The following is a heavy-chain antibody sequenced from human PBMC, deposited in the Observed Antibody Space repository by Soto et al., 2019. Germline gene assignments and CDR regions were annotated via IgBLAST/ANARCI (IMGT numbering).Heavy chain of an antibody. D-gene: IGHD2-15*01. J-gene: IGHJ5*02. CDR3: ARADIVVVVAATWSWFDP. CDR1: GGSISSSSYY. V-gene: IGHV4-39*01. Sequence: SETLSLTCTVSGGSISSSSYYWGWIRQPPGKGLEWIGSIYYSGSTYYNPSLKSRVTISVDTSKNQFSLKLSSVTAADTAVYYCARADIVVVVAATWSWFDPWGQGTLVTVSS. CDR2: IYYSGST.